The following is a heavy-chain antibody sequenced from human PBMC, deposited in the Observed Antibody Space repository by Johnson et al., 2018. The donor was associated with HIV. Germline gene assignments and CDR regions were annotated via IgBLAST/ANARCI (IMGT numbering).Heavy chain of an antibody. Sequence: VQLLESGGGLVKPGGSLRLSCAASGFTFSDNYMSWIRQAPGKGLEWVSYISTSGSNIYYADSVKGRFTISRDNAKNSLYLQMNSLRAEDTAVYYCARASGLYYYDSSGYPRGAFDIWGQGTMVTVSS. J-gene: IGHJ3*02. D-gene: IGHD3-22*01. CDR2: ISTSGSNI. V-gene: IGHV3-11*04. CDR3: ARASGLYYYDSSGYPRGAFDI. CDR1: GFTFSDNY.